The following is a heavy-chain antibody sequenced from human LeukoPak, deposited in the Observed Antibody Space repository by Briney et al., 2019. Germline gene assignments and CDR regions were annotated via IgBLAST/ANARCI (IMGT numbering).Heavy chain of an antibody. D-gene: IGHD2-15*01. J-gene: IGHJ4*02. CDR1: GFTFSSYG. V-gene: IGHV3-33*01. CDR3: ARDRTATREGFDY. Sequence: PGRSLRLSCAASGFTFSSYGMHWVRQAPGKGLEWVAVIWYDGSNKYYADSVKGRFTISRDNSKNTLYLQMNSPRAEDTAVYYCARDRTATREGFDYWGQGTLVTVSS. CDR2: IWYDGSNK.